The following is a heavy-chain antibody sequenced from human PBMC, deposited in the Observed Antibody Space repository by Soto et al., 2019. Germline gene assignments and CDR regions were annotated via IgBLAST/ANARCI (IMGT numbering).Heavy chain of an antibody. Sequence: QVQLQESGPGVVKPSQTLSLTCTVSGDSISSDDYYWSWIRQPPGKGLEWIGYISYSGTTSYNPSLTSRVLFSVDTSKKKFSLKLTSVTAAYTAVYYCARSHDYSAYVCDCGGQGTLVTVSS. CDR1: GDSISSDDYY. D-gene: IGHD4-17*01. CDR3: ARSHDYSAYVCDC. CDR2: ISYSGTT. J-gene: IGHJ4*02. V-gene: IGHV4-30-4*01.